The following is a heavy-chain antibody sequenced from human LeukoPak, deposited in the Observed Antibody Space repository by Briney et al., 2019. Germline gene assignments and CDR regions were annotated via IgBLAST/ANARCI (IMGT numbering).Heavy chain of an antibody. V-gene: IGHV3-30*02. D-gene: IGHD2-2*01. CDR3: AKQVVVPAASYYYMDV. Sequence: GGSLRLSCAASGFTFSSYGMRWVRQAPGKGLEWVAFIRYDGSNKYYADCVKGRFTISRDNSKNTLYLQMNSLRAEDTAVYYCAKQVVVPAASYYYMDVWGKGTTVTVSS. J-gene: IGHJ6*03. CDR2: IRYDGSNK. CDR1: GFTFSSYG.